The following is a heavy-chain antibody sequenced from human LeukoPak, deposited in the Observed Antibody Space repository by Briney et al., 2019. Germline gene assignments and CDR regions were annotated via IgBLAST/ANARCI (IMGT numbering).Heavy chain of an antibody. CDR1: GFTVSSNY. Sequence: PGGSLRLSCAASGFTVSSNYMSWVRQAPGKGLEWVSVIYSGGSTYYADPVKGRFTISRDNSKNTLYLQMNSLSDEDTAVYYCARDPTQYLRYGHFDYWGQGTLVTVSS. V-gene: IGHV3-66*01. D-gene: IGHD5/OR15-5a*01. CDR2: IYSGGST. J-gene: IGHJ4*02. CDR3: ARDPTQYLRYGHFDY.